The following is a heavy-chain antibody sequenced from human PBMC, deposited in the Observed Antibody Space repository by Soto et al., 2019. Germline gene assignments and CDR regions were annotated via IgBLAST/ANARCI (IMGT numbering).Heavy chain of an antibody. Sequence: SETLSLTCSVSGGSVSSGSYYWSWIRQPPGKGLEWIGSIYYSGSTNYNPSLKSRVTISVDTSKNQFSLKLSSVTAADTAVYYCARYRREAVAGYTLDNWGQGILVTVSS. CDR1: GGSVSSGSYY. D-gene: IGHD6-13*01. CDR2: IYYSGST. V-gene: IGHV4-61*01. J-gene: IGHJ4*02. CDR3: ARYRREAVAGYTLDN.